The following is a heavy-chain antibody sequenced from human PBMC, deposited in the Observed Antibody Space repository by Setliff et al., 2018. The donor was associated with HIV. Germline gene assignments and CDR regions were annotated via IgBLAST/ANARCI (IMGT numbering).Heavy chain of an antibody. J-gene: IGHJ4*02. CDR1: GFTFSTYA. D-gene: IGHD2-15*01. CDR2: ISNTGGNT. Sequence: GGSLRLSCAASGFTFSTYAMHWVRQAPGKGLEHVSVISNTGGNTYYADSVKGRFTISRDNSKNTLYLQMGSLRAEDMAVYYCARVAAGHCSSGTCYFDYWGQGTLVTVSS. CDR3: ARVAAGHCSSGTCYFDY. V-gene: IGHV3-64*02.